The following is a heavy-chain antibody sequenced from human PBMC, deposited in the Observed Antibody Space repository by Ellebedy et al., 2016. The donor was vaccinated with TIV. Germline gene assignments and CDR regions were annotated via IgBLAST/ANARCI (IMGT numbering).Heavy chain of an antibody. Sequence: SGPTLVKPTQTLTLTCTFSGFPLSTSGVGVGWIRQPPGKALEWLALIYWDDGKRYSPSLKSRLTVTKDASKNQVVLTMTNMDPVDTATYYCAHRQMATVPAQIYYFNYWGQGTLVTVSS. CDR3: AHRQMATVPAQIYYFNY. D-gene: IGHD5-24*01. CDR2: IYWDDGK. V-gene: IGHV2-5*02. CDR1: GFPLSTSGVG. J-gene: IGHJ4*02.